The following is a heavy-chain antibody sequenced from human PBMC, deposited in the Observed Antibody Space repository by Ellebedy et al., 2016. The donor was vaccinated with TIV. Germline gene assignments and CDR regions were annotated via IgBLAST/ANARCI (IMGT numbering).Heavy chain of an antibody. Sequence: PGESLRLSCPASGFPFHNYWMTWVRQAQGNGLEWVANIKQDGSVKNYVDSVKGRFTISRDNAKSSLWLQMNTLRVEDTAVYYCVTGMDVWGQGTTVTVSS. CDR2: IKQDGSVK. CDR3: VTGMDV. V-gene: IGHV3-7*01. CDR1: GFPFHNYW. J-gene: IGHJ6*02.